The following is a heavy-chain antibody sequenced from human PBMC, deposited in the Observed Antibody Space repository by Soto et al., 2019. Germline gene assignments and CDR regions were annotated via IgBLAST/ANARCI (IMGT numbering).Heavy chain of an antibody. CDR2: IKPAIGSA. J-gene: IGHJ4*02. CDR1: GDIFTTYA. D-gene: IGHD1-26*01. V-gene: IGHV1-69*01. Sequence: QVQVVQSGAEVKEPGSSVKVSCKASGDIFTTYAINWVRQAPGQGLVWMGGIKPAIGSANYAPTFQGRLTITADYLTATADMDLTSLTSEDTAVYYCARGLLVGHETVDYWGQGTLVTVSS. CDR3: ARGLLVGHETVDY.